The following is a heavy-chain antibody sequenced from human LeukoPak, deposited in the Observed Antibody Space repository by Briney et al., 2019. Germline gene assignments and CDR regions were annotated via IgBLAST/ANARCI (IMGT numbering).Heavy chain of an antibody. CDR1: GYTFTDYY. V-gene: IGHV1-18*04. D-gene: IGHD1-26*01. CDR2: ISTYNNNT. CDR3: ARVSGSYRGAIDY. Sequence: GASVKVSCKTSGYTFTDYYMHWVRQAPGQGLEWLGWISTYNNNTHYAQKFQVRVTMTTDTSTSTAYMELRSLRPDDTAVYHCARVSGSYRGAIDYWGQGTLVTVSS. J-gene: IGHJ4*02.